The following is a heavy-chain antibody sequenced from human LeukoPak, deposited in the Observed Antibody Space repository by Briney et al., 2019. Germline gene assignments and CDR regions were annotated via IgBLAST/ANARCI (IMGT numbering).Heavy chain of an antibody. CDR2: IYTSGST. CDR1: GGSISSYY. D-gene: IGHD3-22*01. J-gene: IGHJ3*02. CDR3: ARDYYDSSGPPLYAFDI. Sequence: SETLSLTCTVSGGSISSYYWSWIRQPAGKGLEWIGRIYTSGSTNYNPSLKSRVTMSVDTSKNQFSLKLSSVTAADTAVYYCARDYYDSSGPPLYAFDIWGQGTMVTVSS. V-gene: IGHV4-4*07.